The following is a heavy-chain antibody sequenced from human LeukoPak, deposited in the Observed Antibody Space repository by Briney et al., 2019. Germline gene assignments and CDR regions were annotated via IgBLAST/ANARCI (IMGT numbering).Heavy chain of an antibody. CDR1: GYTLTGYY. CDR3: ARDETRWCSSTSCSSVDY. J-gene: IGHJ4*02. V-gene: IGHV1-2*02. Sequence: ASVKVSCKASGYTLTGYYMHWVRQAPGQGLEWMGWINPNSGGTNYAQKFQGRVTMTRDTSISTAYMELSRLRSDDTAVYYCARDETRWCSSTSCSSVDYWGQGTLVTVSS. CDR2: INPNSGGT. D-gene: IGHD2-2*01.